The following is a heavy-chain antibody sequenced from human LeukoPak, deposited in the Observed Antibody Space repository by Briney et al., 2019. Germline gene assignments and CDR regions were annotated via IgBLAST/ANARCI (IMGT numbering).Heavy chain of an antibody. D-gene: IGHD3-9*01. CDR2: INPNSGGT. Sequence: GASVKVSCKASGYTFTGYYMHWVRQAPGQGLEWMGWINPNSGGTNYAQKFQGRVTMTRDTPISTAYMELSRLRSDDTAVYYCARAQSDYDILTGYNAFDIWGQGTMVTVSS. CDR1: GYTFTGYY. V-gene: IGHV1-2*02. J-gene: IGHJ3*02. CDR3: ARAQSDYDILTGYNAFDI.